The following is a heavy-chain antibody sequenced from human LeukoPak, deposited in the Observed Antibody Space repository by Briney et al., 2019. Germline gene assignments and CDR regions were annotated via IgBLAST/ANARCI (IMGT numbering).Heavy chain of an antibody. D-gene: IGHD3-22*01. J-gene: IGHJ4*02. Sequence: GGSLRLSCTASGFTFGDYAMSWVRQAPGKGLEWVSYISSSGSTIYYADSVKGRFTISRENAKNSLYLKMTTLRAEDTAVYYCARSDYYDSSRYYYGYWGQGTLVTVSS. CDR2: ISSSGSTI. V-gene: IGHV3-48*03. CDR3: ARSDYYDSSRYYYGY. CDR1: GFTFGDYA.